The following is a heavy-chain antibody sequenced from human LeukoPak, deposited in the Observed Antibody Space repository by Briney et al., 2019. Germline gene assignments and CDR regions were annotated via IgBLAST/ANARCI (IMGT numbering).Heavy chain of an antibody. CDR1: GFTFSNYD. CDR2: ISGRGGST. J-gene: IGHJ5*02. CDR3: ARQDCSSTSCYTVWFDP. D-gene: IGHD2-2*02. V-gene: IGHV3-23*01. Sequence: GGSLRLSCAASGFTFSNYDMSWVRQAPGKGLEWVSVISGRGGSTYYADSVKGRFTISRDNSKNTLYLQMNSLRAEDTAVYYCARQDCSSTSCYTVWFDPWGQGTLVTVSS.